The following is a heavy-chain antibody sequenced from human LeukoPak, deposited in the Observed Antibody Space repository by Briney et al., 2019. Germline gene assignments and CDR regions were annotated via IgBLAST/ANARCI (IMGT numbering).Heavy chain of an antibody. J-gene: IGHJ4*02. V-gene: IGHV4-34*01. CDR2: INHSGST. D-gene: IGHD3-16*02. CDR3: ARGGIMITFEGVIVPLPLDY. CDR1: GGSFSGYY. Sequence: SETLSLTCAVYGGSFSGYYWSWIRQPPGKGLEWIGEINHSGSTNYNPSLKSRVTISVDTSKNQFSLKLSSVTAADTAVYYCARGGIMITFEGVIVPLPLDYWGQGTLVTVSS.